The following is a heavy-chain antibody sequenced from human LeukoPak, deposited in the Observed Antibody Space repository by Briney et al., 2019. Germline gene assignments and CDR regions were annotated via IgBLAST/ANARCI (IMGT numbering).Heavy chain of an antibody. D-gene: IGHD7-27*01. CDR1: GYTLTELS. CDR3: ATDGPTGDYFDY. CDR2: FDPEDGET. Sequence: ASVKVSCKVSGYTLTELSMHWVRQAPGKGLEWMGGFDPEDGETIYAQKFQGRVTMTEDTSTDTAYMELSSLRSEDTAVYYCATDGPTGDYFDYWGQGTPVTVSS. V-gene: IGHV1-24*01. J-gene: IGHJ4*02.